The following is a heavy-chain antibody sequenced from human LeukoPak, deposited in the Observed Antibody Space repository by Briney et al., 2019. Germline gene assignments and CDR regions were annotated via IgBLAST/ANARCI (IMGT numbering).Heavy chain of an antibody. Sequence: ASVKVSCKASGGTFSSYAISWVRQAPGQGLEWMGRIIPILGIANYAQKFQGRVTITADKSTSTAYMELSSLRSEDTAVYYCARDLYNWNDFDYWGQGTLVTVSS. CDR2: IIPILGIA. J-gene: IGHJ4*02. D-gene: IGHD1-20*01. V-gene: IGHV1-69*04. CDR3: ARDLYNWNDFDY. CDR1: GGTFSSYA.